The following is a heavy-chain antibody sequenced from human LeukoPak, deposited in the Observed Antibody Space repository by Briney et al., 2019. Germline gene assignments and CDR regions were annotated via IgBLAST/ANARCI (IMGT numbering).Heavy chain of an antibody. Sequence: GGSLRLSCAASGFTFSSFTMTWVRQAPGKGLEWVSTIGDSGASTYYAGSVKGRFTISRDNSKNTLSLQMNSLRAEDSAIYYCAKNYYGSGTMGGYWGQGTLVTVSS. J-gene: IGHJ4*02. CDR2: IGDSGAST. D-gene: IGHD3-10*01. CDR1: GFTFSSFT. V-gene: IGHV3-23*01. CDR3: AKNYYGSGTMGGY.